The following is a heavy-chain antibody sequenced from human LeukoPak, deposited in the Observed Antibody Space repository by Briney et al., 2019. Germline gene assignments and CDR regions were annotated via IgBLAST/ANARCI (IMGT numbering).Heavy chain of an antibody. J-gene: IGHJ6*02. CDR1: GFTFSSYA. CDR2: ISGSGGST. D-gene: IGHD2-15*01. CDR3: ARDGRRPLNYYYYGMDV. Sequence: GGSLRLSCAASGFTFSSYAMSWVRQAPGKGLEWVSAISGSGGSTYYADSVKGRFTISRDNSKNTLYLQMNSLRAEDTAVYYCARDGRRPLNYYYYGMDVWGQGTTVTVSS. V-gene: IGHV3-23*01.